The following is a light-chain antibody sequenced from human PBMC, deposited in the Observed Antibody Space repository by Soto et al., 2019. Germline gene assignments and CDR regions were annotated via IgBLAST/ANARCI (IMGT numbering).Light chain of an antibody. CDR3: QQYCSSPRT. CDR2: GAS. J-gene: IGKJ2*01. V-gene: IGKV3-20*01. Sequence: EIVLTESPGTLSLSPGARATLSLSASQSVSSSYVAWYQQKPGQAPRLLIYGASSRATGIPDRFSGSGSVADFTLANSRLEPEDFAVYYCQQYCSSPRTFGQGTKLEIK. CDR1: QSVSSSY.